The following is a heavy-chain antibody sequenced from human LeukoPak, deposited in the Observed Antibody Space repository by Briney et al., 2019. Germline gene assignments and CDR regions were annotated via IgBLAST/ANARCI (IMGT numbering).Heavy chain of an antibody. CDR3: ASEGNTVTTNYYYYYMDV. Sequence: SETLSLTCTVSGGSISSYYWSWIPQPAGKGLEWIGRIYTSGSTNYNPSLTSRVTMSVDTSTNQSSLRLSSVTAADTAVYYCASEGNTVTTNYYYYYMDVWGKGTTVTVSS. V-gene: IGHV4-4*07. J-gene: IGHJ6*03. D-gene: IGHD4-17*01. CDR2: IYTSGST. CDR1: GGSISSYY.